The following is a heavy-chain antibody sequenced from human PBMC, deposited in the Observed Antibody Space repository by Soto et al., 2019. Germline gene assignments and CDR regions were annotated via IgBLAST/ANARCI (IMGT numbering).Heavy chain of an antibody. D-gene: IGHD3-3*01. CDR1: GGSISSYY. J-gene: IGHJ4*02. CDR3: AREGYDFWSGSNPYYFDY. Sequence: SETLSLTCTVSGGSISSYYWSWIRQPAGKGLEWIGRIYTSGSTNYNPSLKSRVTMSVDTSKNQFSLKLSSVTAADPAVYYCAREGYDFWSGSNPYYFDYWGQGTLVTVSS. V-gene: IGHV4-4*07. CDR2: IYTSGST.